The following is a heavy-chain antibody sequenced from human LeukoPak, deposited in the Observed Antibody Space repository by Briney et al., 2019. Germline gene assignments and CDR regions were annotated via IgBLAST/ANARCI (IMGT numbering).Heavy chain of an antibody. CDR2: IVVGSGNT. CDR3: AADQTTMIKGVSDYYGMDV. J-gene: IGHJ6*02. Sequence: GASVKVSCKASGFTFTSSAMQWVRQARGQRLEWIGWIVVGSGNTNYAQKFQERVTITRDMSTSTAYMELSSLRSEDTAEYYCAADQTTMIKGVSDYYGMDVWGQGTTVTVSS. D-gene: IGHD3-22*01. V-gene: IGHV1-58*02. CDR1: GFTFTSSA.